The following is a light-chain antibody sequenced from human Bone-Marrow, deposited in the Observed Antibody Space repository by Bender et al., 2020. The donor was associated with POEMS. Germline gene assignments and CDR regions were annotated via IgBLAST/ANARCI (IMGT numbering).Light chain of an antibody. Sequence: SYELTQPPSVSVSPGQTARITCSSDSLSKQYAYWYQLKPGQAPLLVIFKDNERPSGIPERFSGSSSGTKVTLTISGVQAEDEADYYCQSADSSDTYPVFGGGTQLTVL. CDR3: QSADSSDTYPV. CDR1: SLSKQY. J-gene: IGLJ3*02. CDR2: KDN. V-gene: IGLV3-25*03.